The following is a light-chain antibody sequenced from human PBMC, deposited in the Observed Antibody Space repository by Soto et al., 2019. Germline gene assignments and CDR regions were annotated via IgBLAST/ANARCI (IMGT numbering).Light chain of an antibody. CDR1: QSVGRN. CDR3: QPYNNWPLT. CDR2: DTS. V-gene: IGKV3-15*01. Sequence: EIVLTQSPGTLSLSPGESATLSGRASQSVGRNYLAWFQHKPGQTPRLLIYDTSTRATGVPARFSGSRSGPEFTLTINSLQSEDFAIYYCQPYNNWPLTFGGGTKVDIK. J-gene: IGKJ4*01.